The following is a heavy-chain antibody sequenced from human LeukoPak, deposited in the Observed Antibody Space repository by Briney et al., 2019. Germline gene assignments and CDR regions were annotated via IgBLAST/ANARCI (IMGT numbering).Heavy chain of an antibody. CDR1: GFTFSSYG. Sequence: GRSLRLSCAASGFTFSSYGMHWVRQAPGKGLEWVAFIWYDGTNKYYADSVKGRFTFSRDNSKNTLYLQMNSLRAEDTAVYYCARGFSWQQLVGGFWGQGTLVTVSS. J-gene: IGHJ4*02. D-gene: IGHD6-13*01. CDR3: ARGFSWQQLVGGF. V-gene: IGHV3-33*01. CDR2: IWYDGTNK.